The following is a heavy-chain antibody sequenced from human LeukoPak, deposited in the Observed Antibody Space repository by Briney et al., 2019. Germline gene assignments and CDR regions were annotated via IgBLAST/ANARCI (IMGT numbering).Heavy chain of an antibody. J-gene: IGHJ4*02. V-gene: IGHV3-23*01. D-gene: IGHD3-22*01. CDR3: ANPRRGYDSSGYYYQGFDY. CDR1: GCTFSSYA. Sequence: GGSLRHSCAASGCTFSSYAMSWVRQAPGKGLEWVSAISGSGGSTYYADSVKGRFTISRDNSKNTLYLQMNSLRAEDTAVYYCANPRRGYDSSGYYYQGFDYWGQGTLVTVSS. CDR2: ISGSGGST.